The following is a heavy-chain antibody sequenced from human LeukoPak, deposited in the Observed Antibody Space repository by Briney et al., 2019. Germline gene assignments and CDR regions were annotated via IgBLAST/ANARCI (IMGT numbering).Heavy chain of an antibody. CDR2: INPNSGGT. V-gene: IGHV1-2*06. Sequence: ASVTVSCKASGYTFTGYYMHWVRQAPGQGPEWMGRINPNSGGTNYAQKFQGRVTMTRDTSISTAYMELSRLRSDDTAVYYCARVRLPYCSGGSCYLGVPFDYWGQGTLATVSS. J-gene: IGHJ4*02. CDR1: GYTFTGYY. CDR3: ARVRLPYCSGGSCYLGVPFDY. D-gene: IGHD2-15*01.